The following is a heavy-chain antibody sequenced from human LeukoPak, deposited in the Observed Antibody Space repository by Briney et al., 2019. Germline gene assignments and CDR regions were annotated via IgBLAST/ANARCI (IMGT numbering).Heavy chain of an antibody. V-gene: IGHV3-7*01. CDR3: AKPFNIVVVPAAMKY. D-gene: IGHD2-2*01. CDR1: GFTFNKWW. J-gene: IGHJ4*02. Sequence: GGSLRLSCAASGFTFNKWWMNWVRQAPGKGLEWVANIKEDSSENYVDSMEGRFTISRDNAKNSLYLQMNSLTAEDTAVYYCAKPFNIVVVPAAMKYWGQGTLVTVSS. CDR2: IKEDSSE.